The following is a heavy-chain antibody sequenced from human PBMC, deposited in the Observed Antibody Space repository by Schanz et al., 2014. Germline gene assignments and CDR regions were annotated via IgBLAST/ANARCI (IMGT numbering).Heavy chain of an antibody. D-gene: IGHD3-10*01. Sequence: QVQLVESGGGVVQPGRSLRLSCAASGFTFSNYGMYWVRQAPGKGLEWVTIISYDGSNNYHADSVKGRFTVSRDNSKSTLYLQMNSLRDEDTAVYYCARGIGFYGSGTYYYFDSWGQGTLVTVSS. J-gene: IGHJ4*02. CDR3: ARGIGFYGSGTYYYFDS. V-gene: IGHV3-30*03. CDR1: GFTFSNYG. CDR2: ISYDGSNN.